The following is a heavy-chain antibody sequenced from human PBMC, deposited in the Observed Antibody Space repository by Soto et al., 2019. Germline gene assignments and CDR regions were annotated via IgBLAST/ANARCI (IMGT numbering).Heavy chain of an antibody. J-gene: IGHJ3*02. V-gene: IGHV3-66*01. CDR1: GFTVSSNY. Sequence: GGSLRLSCAASGFTVSSNYMSWVRQAPGKGLEWVSVIYSGGSTYYADSVKGRFTISRDNSKNTLYLQMNSLRAEDTAVYYCARDGYYGSGSYRNNWFAKDAFEIWGKGTRVT. D-gene: IGHD3-10*01. CDR2: IYSGGST. CDR3: ARDGYYGSGSYRNNWFAKDAFEI.